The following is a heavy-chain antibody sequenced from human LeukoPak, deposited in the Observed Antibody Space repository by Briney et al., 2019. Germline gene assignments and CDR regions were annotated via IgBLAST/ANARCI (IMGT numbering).Heavy chain of an antibody. V-gene: IGHV3-48*01. D-gene: IGHD3-22*01. CDR3: TKDVYYYDSSVKGAFDI. CDR1: GFTFSSYS. CDR2: ISSSSSTI. J-gene: IGHJ3*02. Sequence: GGSLRLSCAASGFTFSSYSMNWVRQAPGKGLEWVSYISSSSSTIYYADSVKGRFTISRDNSKNTLYLQMNSLRAEDTAVYYCTKDVYYYDSSVKGAFDIWGQGTMVTVSS.